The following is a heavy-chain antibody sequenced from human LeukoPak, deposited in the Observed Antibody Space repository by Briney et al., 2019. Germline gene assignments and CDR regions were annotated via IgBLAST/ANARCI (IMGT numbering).Heavy chain of an antibody. V-gene: IGHV3-21*04. CDR3: AKDKGDGYNYYFDY. CDR1: GFTFSSYS. Sequence: GGSLRLSCAASGFTFSSYSMNWVRQAPGKGLEWVSSISSSSYVYYADSVKGRFTISRDNAKNSPYLQMNSLRAEDTAVYYCAKDKGDGYNYYFDYWGQGTLVTVSS. CDR2: ISSSSYV. J-gene: IGHJ4*02. D-gene: IGHD5-24*01.